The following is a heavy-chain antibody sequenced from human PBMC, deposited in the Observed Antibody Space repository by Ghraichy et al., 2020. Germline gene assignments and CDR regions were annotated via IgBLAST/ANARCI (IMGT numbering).Heavy chain of an antibody. Sequence: GGSLRLSCAASGFTFSTYSMDWVRQAPGKGLEWVSSISSSSIYINYADSVKGRFTISRDDAKNSLYLQMNSLRAEDTAVYYCARDYGSGSHFDYWGQGTLVTVSS. J-gene: IGHJ4*02. CDR3: ARDYGSGSHFDY. CDR1: GFTFSTYS. V-gene: IGHV3-21*01. D-gene: IGHD3-10*01. CDR2: ISSSSIYI.